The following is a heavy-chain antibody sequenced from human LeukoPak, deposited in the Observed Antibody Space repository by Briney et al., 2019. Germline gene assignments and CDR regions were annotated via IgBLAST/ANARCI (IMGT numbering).Heavy chain of an antibody. J-gene: IGHJ4*02. Sequence: GGSLRLSCAASGFTFNKYPMHWVRQAPGKGLEWVALISSDGGDNYYADSVKGRFTISRDNSKNTLYLQMNSVRAEDTAVYYCAREGYCSGGSCWGYFDYWGQETLVTVSS. CDR3: AREGYCSGGSCWGYFDY. CDR1: GFTFNKYP. CDR2: ISSDGGDN. D-gene: IGHD2-15*01. V-gene: IGHV3-30*04.